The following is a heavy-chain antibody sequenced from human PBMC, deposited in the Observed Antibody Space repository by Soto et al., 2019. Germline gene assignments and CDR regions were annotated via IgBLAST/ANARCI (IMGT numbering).Heavy chain of an antibody. CDR1: GGTFSTYT. CDR3: SIGSLSAATFDV. J-gene: IGHJ3*01. CDR2: IIPMLTVT. V-gene: IGHV1-69*02. Sequence: QVHLEQSGAEVKKPGSSVKVSCKAAGGTFSTYTLIWVRQAPGQGLEWMGRIIPMLTVTNSAQKFQGRVTLTADKSTSTAFMELPSLTSDDTAVYYCSIGSLSAATFDVWGQGTMVTVSS. D-gene: IGHD2-2*01.